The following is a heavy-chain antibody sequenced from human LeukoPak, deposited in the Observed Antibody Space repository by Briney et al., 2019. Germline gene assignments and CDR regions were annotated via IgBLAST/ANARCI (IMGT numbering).Heavy chain of an antibody. CDR2: IYPDDSDT. J-gene: IGHJ4*02. D-gene: IGHD4-23*01. CDR1: GYSFTSYL. V-gene: IGHV5-51*01. Sequence: GESLKISCKGSGYSFTSYLSAWVRQMPGKGLEWMGIIYPDDSDTRYSPSFQGHVTLQADKSISTASLQWRSLKPSHTAMYYCARRSYGGKDFDQWGQGTLVTVSS. CDR3: ARRSYGGKDFDQ.